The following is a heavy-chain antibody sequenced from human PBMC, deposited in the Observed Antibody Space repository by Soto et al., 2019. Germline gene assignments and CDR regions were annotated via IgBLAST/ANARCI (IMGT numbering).Heavy chain of an antibody. CDR1: GFTFRNYA. D-gene: IGHD2-15*01. J-gene: IGHJ4*02. Sequence: GGSLRLSCAASGFTFRNYAMTWVRQAPGKGLEWVSVIYSGGSTNYADSVKGRFTISRDDSKNTLFLQMNSLRAEDTAVYYCATAKLLLPWLFDYWGQGTLVTVSS. CDR2: IYSGGST. V-gene: IGHV3-66*01. CDR3: ATAKLLLPWLFDY.